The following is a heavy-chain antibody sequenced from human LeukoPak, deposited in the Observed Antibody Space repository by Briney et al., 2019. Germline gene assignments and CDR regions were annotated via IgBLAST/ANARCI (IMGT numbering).Heavy chain of an antibody. J-gene: IGHJ3*02. CDR1: GITFSSYA. D-gene: IGHD2-2*01. CDR3: AKGNIVVVPAASSDAFDI. CDR2: ISGSGGST. V-gene: IGHV3-23*01. Sequence: GGSLRLSYAASGITFSSYAMSWVRQAPGKGLEWVSGISGSGGSTYYADSVKGRVTISRDNSKNTLYLQMNSLRAEDTAVYYCAKGNIVVVPAASSDAFDIWGQGTMVTVSS.